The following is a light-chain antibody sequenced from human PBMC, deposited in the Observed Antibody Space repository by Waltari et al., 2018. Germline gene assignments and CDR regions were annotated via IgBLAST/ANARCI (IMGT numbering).Light chain of an antibody. CDR3: QQYGTSPYT. CDR2: GAS. CDR1: RSVSRSY. J-gene: IGKJ2*01. V-gene: IGKV3-20*01. Sequence: ELLFTQSPGTRYLSPGERSTLSCRASRSVSRSYLAWYQQTSGQAPRLLIYGASSRATGTPDRFSGSGSGTDFTLTISRLEPEDFAVYYCQQYGTSPYTFGQGTKLEIK.